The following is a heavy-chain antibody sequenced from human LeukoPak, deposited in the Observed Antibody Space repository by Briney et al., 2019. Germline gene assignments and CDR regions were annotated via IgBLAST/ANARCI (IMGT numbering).Heavy chain of an antibody. V-gene: IGHV3-7*01. CDR2: IKQDGSEK. CDR1: GFTFSSYW. D-gene: IGHD5-18*01. CDR3: ASLGGWIQLWLGDDAFDI. Sequence: GGSLRLSCAASGFTFSSYWMSWVRQAPGKGLEWVANIKQDGSEKYYVDSVKGRFTISRDNAKNSLYLQMNSLRAEDTAVYYCASLGGWIQLWLGDDAFDIWGQGTMVTVSS. J-gene: IGHJ3*02.